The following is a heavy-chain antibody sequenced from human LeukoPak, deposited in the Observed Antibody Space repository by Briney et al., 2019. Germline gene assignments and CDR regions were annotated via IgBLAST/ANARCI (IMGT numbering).Heavy chain of an antibody. CDR3: ARGSRYCTNGVCYNLYYYYYMDV. V-gene: IGHV4-34*01. J-gene: IGHJ6*03. CDR1: GGSFSGYY. Sequence: PSETLSPTCAVYGGSFSGYYWSWIRQPPGKGLEWIGEINHSGSTNYNPSLKSRVTISVDTSKNQFSLKLSSVTAADTAVYYCARGSRYCTNGVCYNLYYYYYMDVWGKGTTVTVSS. CDR2: INHSGST. D-gene: IGHD2-8*01.